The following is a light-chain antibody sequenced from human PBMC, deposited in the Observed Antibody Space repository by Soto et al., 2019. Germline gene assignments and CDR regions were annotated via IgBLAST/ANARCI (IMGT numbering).Light chain of an antibody. J-gene: IGKJ2*01. CDR3: QQYHNWPPYT. CDR2: GAY. Sequence: EIVMTQSPATLSVSPGERATLSCRASQSVSTNLAWYQQKPCQAPSPLMYGAYTRATGIPARFSGSGSGTEFTLAISSLESEDFAGYYCQQYHNWPPYTFGQGTKLEIK. CDR1: QSVSTN. V-gene: IGKV3-15*01.